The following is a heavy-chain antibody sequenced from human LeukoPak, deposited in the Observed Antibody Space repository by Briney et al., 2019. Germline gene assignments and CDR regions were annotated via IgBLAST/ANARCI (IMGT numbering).Heavy chain of an antibody. CDR2: IKSKTDGGTT. CDR1: GLTLSNAW. J-gene: IGHJ4*02. CDR3: STSSRN. Sequence: GGSLRLSCAASGLTLSNAWRSWVRQAPGKGLEWVGRIKSKTDGGTTDYAAPVKGRFTISRDDSKNTRYLQMNSLKTEGTAVYYCSTSSRNWGQGILVTVSS. V-gene: IGHV3-15*01.